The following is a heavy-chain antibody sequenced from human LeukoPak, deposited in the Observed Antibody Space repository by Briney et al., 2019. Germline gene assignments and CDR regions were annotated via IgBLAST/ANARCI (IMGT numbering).Heavy chain of an antibody. D-gene: IGHD1-14*01. CDR1: GGSFTDYF. Sequence: SETLSLTCAVYGGSFTDYFWGWIRQSPGKGLEWIGEMIHSGISNYNPSLKGRVTISLDTSKNQFSLKLTTVTAADTAVYYCARLNKPGWFDPWGQGTLVTVSS. CDR2: MIHSGIS. V-gene: IGHV4-34*12. J-gene: IGHJ5*02. CDR3: ARLNKPGWFDP.